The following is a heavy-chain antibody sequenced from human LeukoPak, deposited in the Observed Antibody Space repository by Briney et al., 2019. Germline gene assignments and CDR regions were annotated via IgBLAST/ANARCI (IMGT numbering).Heavy chain of an antibody. Sequence: GGSLRLSCAASGFTFSNAWMSWVRQAPGKGLEWVGRIKSKTDGGTTDYAAPVKGRFTISRDDSKNTLYLQMNSLRAEDTAVYYCARGPWFGDSKLYTHYMDVWGKGTTVTVSS. CDR2: IKSKTDGGTT. CDR3: ARGPWFGDSKLYTHYMDV. CDR1: GFTFSNAW. V-gene: IGHV3-15*01. J-gene: IGHJ6*03. D-gene: IGHD3-10*01.